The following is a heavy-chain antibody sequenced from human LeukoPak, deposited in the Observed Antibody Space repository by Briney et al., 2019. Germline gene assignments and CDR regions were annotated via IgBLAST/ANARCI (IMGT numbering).Heavy chain of an antibody. D-gene: IGHD1-20*01. CDR3: AINWNLDY. V-gene: IGHV3-7*03. CDR1: SFTFTYYY. Sequence: SGGSLRLSCAASSFTFTYYYMSGVRQAPGKGLEWVANIRQDGNEKFYVDSVKGRFTISRDNAKNSVYLQMNSLRVEDTALYYCAINWNLDYWGQGILVTVSS. CDR2: IRQDGNEK. J-gene: IGHJ4*02.